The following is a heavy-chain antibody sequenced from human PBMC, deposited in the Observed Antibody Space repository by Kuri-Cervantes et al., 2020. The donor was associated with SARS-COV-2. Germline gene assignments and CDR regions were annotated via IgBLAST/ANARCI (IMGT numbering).Heavy chain of an antibody. CDR3: ARVPGGYSYGPFDY. V-gene: IGHV4-4*07. Sequence: SETLSLTCTVSGGSTSSYYWSWIRQPAGKGLEWIGRIYTSGSTNYNPSLKSRVTMSVDTSKNQFSLKLSSVTAADTAVYYCARVPGGYSYGPFDYWGQGTLVTVSS. CDR1: GGSTSSYY. D-gene: IGHD5-18*01. CDR2: IYTSGST. J-gene: IGHJ4*02.